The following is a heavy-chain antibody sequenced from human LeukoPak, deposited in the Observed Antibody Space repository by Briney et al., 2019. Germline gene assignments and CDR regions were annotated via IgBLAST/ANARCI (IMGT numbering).Heavy chain of an antibody. CDR2: ISAYNGNT. D-gene: IGHD4-17*01. CDR1: GYIFPSYA. V-gene: IGHV1-18*01. Sequence: ASVKVSCKASGYIFPSYAISWVRQAPGQGLEWMGWISAYNGNTNYAQNLQGRVTMTTDTSTSTAYMELGSLRSDDTAMYFCARDAGDYGYDYWGQGTLVIVSS. J-gene: IGHJ4*02. CDR3: ARDAGDYGYDY.